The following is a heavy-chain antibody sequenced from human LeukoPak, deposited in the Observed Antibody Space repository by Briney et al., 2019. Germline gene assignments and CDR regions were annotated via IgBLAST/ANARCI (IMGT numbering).Heavy chain of an antibody. D-gene: IGHD3-22*01. CDR3: ARDFGSSGYSPPDY. Sequence: ASVKVSCKASGYTFTSYGISWVRQVPGQGLEWMGWISAYNGNTNYAQKLQGRVTMTTDTSTSTAYMELRSLRSDNTAVYYCARDFGSSGYSPPDYWGQGTLVTVSS. V-gene: IGHV1-18*01. CDR1: GYTFTSYG. J-gene: IGHJ4*02. CDR2: ISAYNGNT.